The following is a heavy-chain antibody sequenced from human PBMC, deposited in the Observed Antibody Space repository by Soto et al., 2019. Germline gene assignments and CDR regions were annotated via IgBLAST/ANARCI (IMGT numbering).Heavy chain of an antibody. CDR1: GGSFSGYY. Sequence: QVQLQQWGAGLLKPSETLSLTCAVYGGSFSGYYWSWIRQPPGKGLGWIGEINHSGRTNYNPSLKSRVTISVVTSKNQCSLKLSAVTAADSVVYYCACGRTHNWFDPWGQGTLVTVSS. CDR2: INHSGRT. V-gene: IGHV4-34*01. CDR3: ACGRTHNWFDP. D-gene: IGHD2-2*01. J-gene: IGHJ5*02.